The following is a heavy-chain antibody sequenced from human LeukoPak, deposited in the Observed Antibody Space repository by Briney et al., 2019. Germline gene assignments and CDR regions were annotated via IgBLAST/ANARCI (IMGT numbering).Heavy chain of an antibody. CDR3: VRGIDTAGYFNY. J-gene: IGHJ4*02. Sequence: GASVTVSCKACGYTFDTYPMNWVRQAPGQGLEWMGWINTNTGSPTYAQGLTGRFVFALDTSVITAFLQINSLKAEDTALYYCVRGIDTAGYFNYWGQGTLVTVSS. D-gene: IGHD3-9*01. CDR1: GYTFDTYP. V-gene: IGHV7-4-1*02. CDR2: INTNTGSP.